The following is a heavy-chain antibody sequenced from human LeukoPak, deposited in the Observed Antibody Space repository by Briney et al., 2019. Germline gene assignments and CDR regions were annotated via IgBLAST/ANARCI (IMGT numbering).Heavy chain of an antibody. CDR1: GGSISSGGYY. V-gene: IGHV4-30-2*01. CDR2: IYHSGST. CDR3: ARQAGYYYDSSGSPFDY. J-gene: IGHJ4*02. D-gene: IGHD3-22*01. Sequence: SETLSLTCTVSGGSISSGGYYWSWIRQPPGKGLEWIGYIYHSGSTYYNPSLKSRVTISVDTSKNQFSLKLSSVTAADTAVYYCARQAGYYYDSSGSPFDYWGQGTLVTVSS.